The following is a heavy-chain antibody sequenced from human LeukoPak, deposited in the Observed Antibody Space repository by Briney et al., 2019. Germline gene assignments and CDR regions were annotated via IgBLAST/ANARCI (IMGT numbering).Heavy chain of an antibody. CDR1: GFTFSSYG. CDR3: AKDPGARYYDSSGYGPLDY. D-gene: IGHD3-22*01. Sequence: GGSLRLSCAASGFTFSSYGMHWVRQAPGKGLEWVAFIRYDGSNKYYADSVKGRFTISRDNSKNTLYLQMNSLRAEDTAVYYCAKDPGARYYDSSGYGPLDYWGQGTLVTVSS. J-gene: IGHJ4*02. V-gene: IGHV3-30*02. CDR2: IRYDGSNK.